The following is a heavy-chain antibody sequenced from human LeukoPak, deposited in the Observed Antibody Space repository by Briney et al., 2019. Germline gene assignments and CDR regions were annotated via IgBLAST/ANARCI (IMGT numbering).Heavy chain of an antibody. V-gene: IGHV4-59*02. CDR2: IYYRESI. Sequence: PSQTLSPTCTASGGSVTSYYWSWIRQPPGKGLDWMGIIYYRESINYNPSLNSRVTISVDTSKNQFSLKLSSVTAADTAVYYCARRPGSSWYLKDYWGQGTLVTVSS. D-gene: IGHD6-13*01. CDR3: ARRPGSSWYLKDY. J-gene: IGHJ4*02. CDR1: GGSVTSYY.